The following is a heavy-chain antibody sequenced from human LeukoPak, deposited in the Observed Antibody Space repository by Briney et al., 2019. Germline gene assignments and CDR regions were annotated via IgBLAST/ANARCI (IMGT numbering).Heavy chain of an antibody. CDR2: TITYNGNT. CDR1: GYTFTSYG. V-gene: IGHV1-18*01. CDR3: ARAFSVYSSGWYYKQYDAFDI. J-gene: IGHJ3*02. D-gene: IGHD6-19*01. Sequence: ASVKVSCKASGYTFTSYGISWVRQAPGQGLEWMGWTITYNGNTNYAQKLQGRVTMTTDTSTSTAYMELRSLRSDDTAVYYCARAFSVYSSGWYYKQYDAFDIWGQGTMVTVSS.